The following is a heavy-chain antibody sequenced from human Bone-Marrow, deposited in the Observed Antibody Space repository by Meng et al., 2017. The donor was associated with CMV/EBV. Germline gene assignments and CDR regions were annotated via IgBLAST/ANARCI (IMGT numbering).Heavy chain of an antibody. D-gene: IGHD3-22*01. CDR2: ISYDGSNK. CDR3: AVDSSGTPDY. Sequence: LSLTCAASGFTFSSYAMHWVRQAPGKGLEWVAVISYDGSNKYYADSVKGRFTISRDNSKNTLYLQMNSLRAEDTAVYYCAVDSSGTPDYWGQGTLVTVSP. V-gene: IGHV3-30*04. CDR1: GFTFSSYA. J-gene: IGHJ4*02.